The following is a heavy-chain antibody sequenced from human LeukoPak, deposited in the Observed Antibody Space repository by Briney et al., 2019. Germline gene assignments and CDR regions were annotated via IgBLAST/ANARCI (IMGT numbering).Heavy chain of an antibody. V-gene: IGHV4-34*01. Sequence: SETLSLTCAVYGGSFSGYYWSWIRQPPGKGLEWIGEINHRGSTNYNPSLKSRVTISVDTSKNQFSLKLSSVTAADTAVYYCASRTVTTTNWFDPWGQGTLVTVSS. CDR1: GGSFSGYY. CDR2: INHRGST. CDR3: ASRTVTTTNWFDP. D-gene: IGHD4-17*01. J-gene: IGHJ5*02.